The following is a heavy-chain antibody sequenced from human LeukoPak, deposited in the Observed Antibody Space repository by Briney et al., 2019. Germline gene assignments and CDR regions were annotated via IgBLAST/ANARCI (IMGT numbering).Heavy chain of an antibody. Sequence: PSETLSLTCTVSGGSICNYYWSWIRQPPGKGLEWIGYIYYSGSANYNLFFKSRVTISVDTSKNQFSLKLSSVTAADTAVYYCARGLTYYYDRSGFSPFDHWGQGTLVTVSS. CDR2: IYYSGSA. J-gene: IGHJ4*02. V-gene: IGHV4-59*01. CDR3: ARGLTYYYDRSGFSPFDH. CDR1: GGSICNYY. D-gene: IGHD3-22*01.